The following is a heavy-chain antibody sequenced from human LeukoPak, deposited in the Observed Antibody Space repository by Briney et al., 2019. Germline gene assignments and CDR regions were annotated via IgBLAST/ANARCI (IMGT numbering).Heavy chain of an antibody. CDR1: GFTVSSNY. V-gene: IGHV3-53*01. Sequence: GVLRLSCAASGFTVSSNYMSWVRQAPGKGLEWVSVIYSGGSTYYADSAKGRFTISRDNSKNTLYLQMNSLRAEDTAVYYCARWAGSREGFPFDYWGQGTLVTVSS. J-gene: IGHJ4*02. CDR2: IYSGGST. D-gene: IGHD1-26*01. CDR3: ARWAGSREGFPFDY.